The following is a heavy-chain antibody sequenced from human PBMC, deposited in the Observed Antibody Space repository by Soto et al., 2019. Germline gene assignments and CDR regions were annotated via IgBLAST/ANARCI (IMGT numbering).Heavy chain of an antibody. CDR3: ARDYGGGAHFDY. D-gene: IGHD4-17*01. J-gene: IGHJ4*02. CDR2: IYYSGST. Sequence: QLQLQESGPGLVKPSETLSLTCTVSGGSISSSSYYWGWIRQPPGKGLEWIGSIYYSGSTYYNPSLKSRVTISVDTSKNQFSLKLSSVTAADTAVYYCARDYGGGAHFDYWGQGTLVTVSS. CDR1: GGSISSSSYY. V-gene: IGHV4-39*01.